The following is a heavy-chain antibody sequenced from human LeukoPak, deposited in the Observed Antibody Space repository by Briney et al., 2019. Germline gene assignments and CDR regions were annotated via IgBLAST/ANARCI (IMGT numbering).Heavy chain of an antibody. V-gene: IGHV3-74*01. Sequence: GGSLRLSCAASGFTFSNYWMHWVRQAPGKGLVWVSRINHDGSDIIYADSVKGRFTFSRDNAKNTLYLQMNSLRAEDTAVYYCSRGGFNHGFDVWGQGTTVTVSS. CDR1: GFTFSNYW. CDR3: SRGGFNHGFDV. D-gene: IGHD1-26*01. J-gene: IGHJ3*01. CDR2: INHDGSDI.